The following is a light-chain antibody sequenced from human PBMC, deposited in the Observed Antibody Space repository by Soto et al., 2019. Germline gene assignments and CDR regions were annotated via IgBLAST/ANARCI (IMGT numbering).Light chain of an antibody. CDR1: QSVLYSSNNKNY. CDR3: QQYYSTPWT. J-gene: IGKJ1*01. CDR2: WAS. V-gene: IGKV4-1*01. Sequence: DIVMTQSPDSLAVSLGERATINCKSSQSVLYSSNNKNYLAWYQQKPGQPPKLLIYWASTRESGVPDRFSGSGPGTDFTLTVSSLQAEDVAVYYCQQYYSTPWTFGQGTKGDIK.